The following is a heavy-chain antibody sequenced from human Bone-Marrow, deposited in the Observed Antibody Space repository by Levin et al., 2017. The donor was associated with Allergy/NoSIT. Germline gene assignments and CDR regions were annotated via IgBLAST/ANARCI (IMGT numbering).Heavy chain of an antibody. CDR1: GGSISSYY. Sequence: SETLSLTCTVSGGSISSYYWSWIRQPPGKGLEWIGYIYYSGSTNYNPSLKSRVTISVDTSKNQFSLKLSSVTAADTAVYYCASLYYDILTGENWFDPWGQGTLVTVSS. D-gene: IGHD3-9*01. CDR3: ASLYYDILTGENWFDP. CDR2: IYYSGST. J-gene: IGHJ5*02. V-gene: IGHV4-59*01.